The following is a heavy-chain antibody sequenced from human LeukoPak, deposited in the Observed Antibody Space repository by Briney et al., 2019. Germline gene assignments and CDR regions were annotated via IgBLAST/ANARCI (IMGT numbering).Heavy chain of an antibody. D-gene: IGHD1-26*01. CDR3: AREMGAISAFDI. CDR1: GYTFTGYY. V-gene: IGHV1-2*02. J-gene: IGHJ3*02. Sequence: ASVNVSCKASGYTFTGYYMHWVRQAPGQGLEWMGWINPNSGGTNYAQKFQGRVTMTRDTSISTAYMELSRLRSDDTAVYYCAREMGAISAFDIWGQGTMVTVSS. CDR2: INPNSGGT.